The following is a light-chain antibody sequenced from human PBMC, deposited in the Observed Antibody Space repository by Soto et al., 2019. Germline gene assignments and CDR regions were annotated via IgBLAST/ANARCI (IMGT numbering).Light chain of an antibody. CDR3: QSYASSRSGTVV. V-gene: IGLV1-40*01. J-gene: IGLJ2*01. Sequence: QSVLTQPPSVSGAPGHRVTISCTGRSSTIGAGYDVHWYQQLPGTAPKLLIYGNINRPSGVPDRFSGSKSDSSASLAITGLQAEAEADDYCQSYASSRSGTVVFGGGTKLTVL. CDR1: SSTIGAGYD. CDR2: GNI.